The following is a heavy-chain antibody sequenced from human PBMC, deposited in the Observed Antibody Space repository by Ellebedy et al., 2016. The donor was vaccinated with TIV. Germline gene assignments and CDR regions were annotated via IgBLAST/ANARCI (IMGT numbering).Heavy chain of an antibody. D-gene: IGHD4-23*01. J-gene: IGHJ4*02. V-gene: IGHV3-33*08. CDR1: GFTFSSYS. Sequence: GESLKISCAASGFTFSSYSMNWVRQAPGKGLEWVAVIWYDGSNKYYADSVKGRFTISRDNSKNTLYLQMNSLRAEDTAVYYCAPGGGNGAFDYWGQGTLVTVSS. CDR2: IWYDGSNK. CDR3: APGGGNGAFDY.